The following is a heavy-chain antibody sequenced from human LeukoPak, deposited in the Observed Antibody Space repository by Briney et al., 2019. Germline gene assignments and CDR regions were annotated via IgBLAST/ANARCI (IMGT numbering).Heavy chain of an antibody. CDR1: GYTFTSYG. V-gene: IGHV1-18*01. CDR2: ISAYNGNT. D-gene: IGHD3-16*02. Sequence: ASVKVSCKASGYTFTSYGISWVRQAPGQGLEWMGWISAYNGNTNYAQKLQGRVTTTTDTSTSTAYMELRSLRSDDTAVYYCASPLGGLRLGELSHWGPGTLVTVSS. J-gene: IGHJ4*02. CDR3: ASPLGGLRLGELSH.